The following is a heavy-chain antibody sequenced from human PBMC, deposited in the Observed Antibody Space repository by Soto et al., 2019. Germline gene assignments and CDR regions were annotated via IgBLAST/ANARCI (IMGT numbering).Heavy chain of an antibody. D-gene: IGHD2-8*02. CDR1: GFIFSDYE. CDR2: ISDGGTTI. V-gene: IGHV3-48*03. CDR3: VKEYCTGGTCFDAFDL. J-gene: IGHJ3*01. Sequence: PGGSLPLSCAASGFIFSDYEVDWVRQAPGRGPEWISYISDGGTTIYYAASVKGRFTISRDDAKKSLYLHMNNLRVDDTAIYFCVKEYCTGGTCFDAFDLWGQGLWSPFLQ.